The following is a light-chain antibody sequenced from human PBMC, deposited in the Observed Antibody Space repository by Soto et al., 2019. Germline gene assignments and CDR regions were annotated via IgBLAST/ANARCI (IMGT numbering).Light chain of an antibody. CDR3: QQYNSYSLT. V-gene: IGKV3-15*01. CDR1: QSVSTN. CDR2: GAS. J-gene: IGKJ4*01. Sequence: EIVMTQSPATLSVSPGERATLSCRASQSVSTNLAWYQQKPGQSPRLLIYGASTRATGVPARFSGSGSGTDFTLTISSLQSEDFATYYCQQYNSYSLTFGGGTKVEIK.